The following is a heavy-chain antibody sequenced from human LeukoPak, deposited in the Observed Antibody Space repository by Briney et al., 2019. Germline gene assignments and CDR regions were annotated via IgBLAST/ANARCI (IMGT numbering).Heavy chain of an antibody. CDR2: INHSGST. V-gene: IGHV4-34*01. CDR1: SGSFSGYY. Sequence: NPSETLSLICTVYSGSFSGYYWIWVRQPPGKGLEWIGEINHSGSTNYNPSLKSRVTISVDTSKNQFSLKMSSVTAADTAVYYCARGRLQSLDYWGQGTLVTVSS. CDR3: ARGRLQSLDY. D-gene: IGHD4-11*01. J-gene: IGHJ4*02.